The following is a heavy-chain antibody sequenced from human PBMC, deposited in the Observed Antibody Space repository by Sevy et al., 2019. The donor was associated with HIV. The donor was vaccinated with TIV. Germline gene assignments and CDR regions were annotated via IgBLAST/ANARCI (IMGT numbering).Heavy chain of an antibody. J-gene: IGHJ4*02. D-gene: IGHD1-26*01. Sequence: GGSLRLSCAASGFAMSSYWVTWVRQVPGKGLEWVANIKQDGSVRKHLDSVRGRFTISRDNAKNSVYLEMNSLRAEDTAVYYCAREVGGSGSKWGPGTLVTVSS. CDR3: AREVGGSGSK. CDR1: GFAMSSYW. CDR2: IKQDGSVR. V-gene: IGHV3-7*01.